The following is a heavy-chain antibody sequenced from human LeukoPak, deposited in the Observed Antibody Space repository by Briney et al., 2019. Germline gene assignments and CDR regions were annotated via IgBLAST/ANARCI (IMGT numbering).Heavy chain of an antibody. D-gene: IGHD3-16*02. V-gene: IGHV3-21*01. CDR1: GFTFSSYS. CDR2: ISSSSSYI. Sequence: GGSLRLSCAASGFTFSSYSMNWVRQAPGKGLEWVSSISSSSSYIYYADSVKGRFTISRDNAKNSLYLQMNSLRAEDTAVYYCARDDYDYVWGSYRHHYFDCWGQGTLVTVSS. CDR3: ARDDYDYVWGSYRHHYFDC. J-gene: IGHJ4*02.